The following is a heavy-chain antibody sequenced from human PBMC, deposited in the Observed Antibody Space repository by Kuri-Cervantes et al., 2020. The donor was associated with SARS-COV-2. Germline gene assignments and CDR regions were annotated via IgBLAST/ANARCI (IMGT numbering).Heavy chain of an antibody. J-gene: IGHJ5*02. V-gene: IGHV2-26*01. CDR2: IFSNDEK. Sequence: SGPTLVKPTETLSLTCTVSGFSLSNASMGVSWIRQPPGKALEWLAHIFSNDEKSYSTTLKSRLTISKDTSKSQVVLTMTNMDPVDTATYYCARIPDIVVVPAAIPWFDPWGQGTPVTVSS. CDR1: GFSLSNASMG. CDR3: ARIPDIVVVPAAIPWFDP. D-gene: IGHD2-2*02.